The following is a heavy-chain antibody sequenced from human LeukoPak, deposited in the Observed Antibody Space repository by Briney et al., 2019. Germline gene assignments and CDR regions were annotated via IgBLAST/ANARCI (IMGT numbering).Heavy chain of an antibody. D-gene: IGHD3-10*01. CDR3: ARGKIRMKLRSASGRYFWFDP. V-gene: IGHV4-34*01. J-gene: IGHJ5*02. CDR1: GGSFSGYY. CDR2: INHSGST. Sequence: SETLSLTCAVYGGSFSGYYWSWIRQPPGKGLEWIGEINHSGSTNYNPSIKSRVTISVDTSKNQFSLKLSSEAAADTAVYYCARGKIRMKLRSASGRYFWFDPWGQGTLVTVSS.